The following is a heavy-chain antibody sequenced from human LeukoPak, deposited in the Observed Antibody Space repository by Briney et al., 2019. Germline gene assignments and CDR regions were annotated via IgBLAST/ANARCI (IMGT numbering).Heavy chain of an antibody. J-gene: IGHJ4*02. CDR1: GYSFTTYR. Sequence: KIGESLKISCKGSGYSFTTYRIGWVRQMPGKGLEWMGIIYPGDSDTRYSPSFQGQVTISADKSISTAYLQWSSLKASDTAMYYCARQGYSSGWSRAFDYWGQGTLVTVSS. CDR2: IYPGDSDT. V-gene: IGHV5-51*01. CDR3: ARQGYSSGWSRAFDY. D-gene: IGHD6-19*01.